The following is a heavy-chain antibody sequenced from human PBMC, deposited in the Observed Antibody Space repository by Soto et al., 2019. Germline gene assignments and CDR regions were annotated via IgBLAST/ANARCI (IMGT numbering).Heavy chain of an antibody. CDR1: GLTFSDYY. V-gene: IGHV3-11*01. D-gene: IGHD3-3*01. CDR2: ISSSGSTI. J-gene: IGHJ4*02. CDR3: ARDVFGVVTHPGYPDN. Sequence: GSLRLSCAASGLTFSDYYMRWIRQAQEKGLEWVSYISSSGSTIYYADSVKGRFTISRDNTKNSLYLQMNSLRTEDTAVYYCARDVFGVVTHPGYPDNWGKGTLVTVSS.